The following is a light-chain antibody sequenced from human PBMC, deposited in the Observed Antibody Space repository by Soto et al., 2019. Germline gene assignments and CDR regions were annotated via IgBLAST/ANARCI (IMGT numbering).Light chain of an antibody. Sequence: ALTQPASVSGSPGQSITVSCTGTSSDLGSYNLVSWYQQHPGKAPKLMIYEGSKRPSGVSNRFSASKSGNTASLTISGLQAEDEADYFCCSYAGRGPFYVFGSGTKVTVL. J-gene: IGLJ1*01. V-gene: IGLV2-23*01. CDR2: EGS. CDR3: CSYAGRGPFYV. CDR1: SSDLGSYNL.